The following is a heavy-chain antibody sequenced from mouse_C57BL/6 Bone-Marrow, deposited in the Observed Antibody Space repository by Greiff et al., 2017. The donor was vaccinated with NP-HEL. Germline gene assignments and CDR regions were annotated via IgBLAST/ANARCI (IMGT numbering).Heavy chain of an antibody. V-gene: IGHV5-4*01. CDR3: ARDLRLYYFDY. CDR1: GFTFSSYA. D-gene: IGHD3-3*01. Sequence: EVMLVESGGGLVKPGGSLKLSCAASGFTFSSYAMSWVRLTPEKRLEWVATISDGGSYTYYPDNVKGRFTISRDNAKNNLYLQMSHLKSEDTAMYYCARDLRLYYFDYWGQGTTLTVSS. J-gene: IGHJ2*01. CDR2: ISDGGSYT.